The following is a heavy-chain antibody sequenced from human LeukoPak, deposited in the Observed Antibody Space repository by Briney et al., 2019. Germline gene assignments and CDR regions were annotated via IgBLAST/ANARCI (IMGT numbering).Heavy chain of an antibody. CDR3: AREGEWCYLDY. Sequence: ASVKVSCKASGYTFTGYYMHWVRQAPGQGLEWMGWINPNSGGTNFAQKFQGRVTMTTDTSTSTAYMELRSLRSDDTAVYYCAREGEWCYLDYWGQGTLVTVSS. CDR2: INPNSGGT. V-gene: IGHV1-2*02. CDR1: GYTFTGYY. D-gene: IGHD3-16*01. J-gene: IGHJ4*02.